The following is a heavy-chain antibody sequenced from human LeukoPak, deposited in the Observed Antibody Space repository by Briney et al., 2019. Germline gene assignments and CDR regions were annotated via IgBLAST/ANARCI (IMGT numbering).Heavy chain of an antibody. CDR2: ISGSGGTT. CDR3: AKDRGY. Sequence: GGSLRLSCAASGLTFSSFPMTWVRQAPGKGLEWVSAISGSGGTTYYADSVKGRYTISRDNSKNTLYLQMNSLTAEDTAVYYCAKDRGYWGQGTLVAVSS. CDR1: GLTFSSFP. J-gene: IGHJ4*02. V-gene: IGHV3-23*01.